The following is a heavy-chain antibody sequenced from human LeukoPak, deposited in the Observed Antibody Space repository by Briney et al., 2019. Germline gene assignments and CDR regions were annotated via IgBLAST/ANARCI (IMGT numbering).Heavy chain of an antibody. CDR2: ISAYNGNT. Sequence: GASVKVSCKASGYTFTSYGISWVRQAPGQGLEWMGWISAYNGNTNYAQKLQGRVTMTTDTSTSTAYMELRSLRSDDTAAYYCARDLSPYVPVGWYMDVWGKGTTVTVSS. V-gene: IGHV1-18*01. J-gene: IGHJ6*03. CDR1: GYTFTSYG. CDR3: ARDLSPYVPVGWYMDV. D-gene: IGHD2-8*02.